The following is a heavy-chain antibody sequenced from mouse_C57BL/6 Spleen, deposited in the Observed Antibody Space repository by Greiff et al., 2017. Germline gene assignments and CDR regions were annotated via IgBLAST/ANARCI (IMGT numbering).Heavy chain of an antibody. CDR2: INSDGGST. J-gene: IGHJ4*01. V-gene: IGHV5-2*01. D-gene: IGHD2-1*01. CDR1: EYAFTSYD. CDR3: ARHGGNDAMDY. Sequence: EVKLMESGGGLVQPGESLKLSCESNEYAFTSYDMSWVRKTPEKRLELVAAINSDGGSTYYPDTMGRRFNISRDNTKKTLFLQMSSRRSEDTALYYCARHGGNDAMDYWGQGTSVTVSS.